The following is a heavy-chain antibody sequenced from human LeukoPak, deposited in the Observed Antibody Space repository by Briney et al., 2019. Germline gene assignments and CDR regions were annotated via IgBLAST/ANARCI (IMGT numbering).Heavy chain of an antibody. CDR3: AKITYYYDSSVYQADAFDI. D-gene: IGHD3-22*01. CDR2: IRYDGSNK. CDR1: GFTFSSYG. Sequence: GGSLRLSCAASGFTFSSYGMHWVRQAPGKGLEWVAFIRYDGSNKYYADSVKGRFTISRDNSKNTLYLQMNSLRAEDTALYYCAKITYYYDSSVYQADAFDIWGHGTMVTVSS. J-gene: IGHJ3*02. V-gene: IGHV3-30*02.